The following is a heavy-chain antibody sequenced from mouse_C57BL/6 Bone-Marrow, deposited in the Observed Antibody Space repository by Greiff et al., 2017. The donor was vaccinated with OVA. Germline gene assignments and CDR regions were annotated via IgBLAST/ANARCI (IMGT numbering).Heavy chain of an antibody. Sequence: EVMLVESGGGLVQPGGSLKLSCAASGFTFSDYGMAWVRQAPRKGPEWVAFISKLAYSSYYADTGTGRFTISRENAKNTLYLEMSSLRSEDTAMYYCARRGYYGSSYNYAMDYWGQGTSVTVSS. CDR2: ISKLAYSS. V-gene: IGHV5-15*01. D-gene: IGHD1-1*01. CDR3: ARRGYYGSSYNYAMDY. J-gene: IGHJ4*01. CDR1: GFTFSDYG.